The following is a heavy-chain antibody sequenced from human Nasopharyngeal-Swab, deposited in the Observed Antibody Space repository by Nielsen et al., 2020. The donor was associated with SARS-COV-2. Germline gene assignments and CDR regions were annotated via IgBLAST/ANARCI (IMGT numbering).Heavy chain of an antibody. CDR3: AKGSLGIVGAMGRLDY. CDR2: ISGSGGST. Sequence: GESLKISCAASGFTSSSYAMSWVRQAPGKGLEWVSAISGSGGSTYYADSVKGRFTISRDNSKNTLYLQMNSLRAEDTAVYYCAKGSLGIVGAMGRLDYWGRGTLVTVSS. V-gene: IGHV3-23*01. CDR1: GFTSSSYA. J-gene: IGHJ4*02. D-gene: IGHD1-26*01.